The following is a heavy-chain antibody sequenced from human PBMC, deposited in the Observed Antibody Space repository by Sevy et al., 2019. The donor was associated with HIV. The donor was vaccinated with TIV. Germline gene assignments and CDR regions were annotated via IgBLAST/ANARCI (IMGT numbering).Heavy chain of an antibody. CDR1: GGSISSGDYY. V-gene: IGHV4-30-4*01. Sequence: SETLSLTCTVSGGSISSGDYYWSWIRQPPGKGLEWIGYIYYSGSTYYNPSLKSRVTISVDTSKNQFSLKLSSVTAADTAVYYCVRGRHDSSGYYPPRFDYWGQGTLVTVSS. CDR3: VRGRHDSSGYYPPRFDY. CDR2: IYYSGST. D-gene: IGHD3-22*01. J-gene: IGHJ4*02.